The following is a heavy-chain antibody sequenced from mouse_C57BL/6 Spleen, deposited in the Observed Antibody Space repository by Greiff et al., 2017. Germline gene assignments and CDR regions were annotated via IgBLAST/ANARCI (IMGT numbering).Heavy chain of an antibody. CDR1: GYSFTGYF. J-gene: IGHJ2*01. D-gene: IGHD1-1*01. CDR3: ARRVDYYVFDY. V-gene: IGHV1-20*01. CDR2: INPYNGDT. Sequence: VQLQQSGPELVKPGDSVKISCKASGYSFTGYFMNWVMQSHGKSLEWIGRINPYNGDTFYNQKFKGKATLTVDKSSSTAHMERRSLTSEDSAVYYCARRVDYYVFDYWGQGTTLTVSS.